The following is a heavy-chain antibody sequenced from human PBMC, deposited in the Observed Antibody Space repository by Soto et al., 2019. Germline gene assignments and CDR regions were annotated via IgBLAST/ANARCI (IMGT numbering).Heavy chain of an antibody. D-gene: IGHD1-1*01. CDR3: ARYTGTYFDS. V-gene: IGHV4-30-2*01. J-gene: IGHJ4*02. CDR2: IYHIGTT. Sequence: ASETLSLTCAVSGGSIDSGGYSWSWIRQPPGKGLEWIGYIYHIGTTDYNPSLKSRVTVSVDRSKNQVSLKLRSVTAADTAFYYCARYTGTYFDSWGQGTLVTVSS. CDR1: GGSIDSGGYS.